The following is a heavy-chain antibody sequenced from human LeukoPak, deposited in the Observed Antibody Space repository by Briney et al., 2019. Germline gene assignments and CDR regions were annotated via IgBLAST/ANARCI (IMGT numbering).Heavy chain of an antibody. CDR2: IYTSGST. Sequence: SETLSLTCTVSGGSISSYYWSWIRQPAGKGLEWIGRIYTSGSTNYNPSLKSRVTISVDTSKNQFSLKLSSVTAADTAVYYCARGPSGSVIAARPRPVDYWGQGTLVTVSS. CDR3: ARGPSGSVIAARPRPVDY. CDR1: GGSISSYY. D-gene: IGHD6-6*01. V-gene: IGHV4-4*07. J-gene: IGHJ4*02.